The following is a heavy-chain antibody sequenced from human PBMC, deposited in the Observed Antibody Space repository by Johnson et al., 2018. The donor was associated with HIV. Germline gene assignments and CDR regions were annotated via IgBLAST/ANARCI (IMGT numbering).Heavy chain of an antibody. CDR2: ISGSGNSI. Sequence: EVQLVESGGGVVQPGRSLRLSCAASGFTFSSYGMHWVRQAPGKGLEWVSYISGSGNSIYYADSVKGRFTISRDNAKNSLYLQMNSLRAEDTAVYYCARGDGYRRAFDIWGQGTMVTVSS. V-gene: IGHV3-48*04. CDR1: GFTFSSYG. D-gene: IGHD1-1*01. J-gene: IGHJ3*02. CDR3: ARGDGYRRAFDI.